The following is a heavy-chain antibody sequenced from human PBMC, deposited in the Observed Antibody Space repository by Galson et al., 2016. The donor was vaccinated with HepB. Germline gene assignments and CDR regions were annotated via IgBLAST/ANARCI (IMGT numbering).Heavy chain of an antibody. CDR2: INPGSGGT. J-gene: IGHJ4*02. D-gene: IGHD3-10*01. Sequence: SVKVSCKASGYTFTTYYLHWVRQAPGQGLEWIGVINPGSGGTSYAQKFQGRVAMTRDTSTSTVYMELSGLRSEDTAVHYCARGGSIAAIRGVIPWGVWGQGTLVTVSS. V-gene: IGHV1-46*01. CDR1: GYTFTTYY. CDR3: ARGGSIAAIRGVIPWGV.